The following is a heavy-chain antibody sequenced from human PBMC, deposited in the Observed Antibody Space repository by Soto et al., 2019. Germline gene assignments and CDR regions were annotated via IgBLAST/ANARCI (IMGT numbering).Heavy chain of an antibody. CDR2: TYYRSKWYN. J-gene: IGHJ3*02. CDR3: ARDDYVWGSYPVPYFGI. D-gene: IGHD3-16*02. CDR1: GDSVSSNSAA. Sequence: SQTLSLTCAISGDSVSSNSAAWNWIRQSPSRGLEWLGRTYYRSKWYNDYAVSVKSRITINPDTSKNQFSLQLNSVTPEDTAVYYCARDDYVWGSYPVPYFGIWGQGTMVTVSS. V-gene: IGHV6-1*01.